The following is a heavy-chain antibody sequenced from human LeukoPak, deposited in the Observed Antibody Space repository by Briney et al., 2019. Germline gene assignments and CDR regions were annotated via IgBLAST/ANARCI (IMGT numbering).Heavy chain of an antibody. V-gene: IGHV3-53*01. D-gene: IGHD6-19*01. Sequence: GGSLRLSCAASGFTVSSNYMSWVRQAPGKGLEWVSVIYSGGSTYYAESVKGRFTISRDNSKNTLYLQMNSLRAEDTAVYYCARVGTGGWSYFQHWGQGTLVTVSS. CDR3: ARVGTGGWSYFQH. J-gene: IGHJ1*01. CDR1: GFTVSSNY. CDR2: IYSGGST.